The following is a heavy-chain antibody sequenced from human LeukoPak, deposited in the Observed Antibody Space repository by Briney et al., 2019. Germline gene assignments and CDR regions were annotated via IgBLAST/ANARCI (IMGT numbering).Heavy chain of an antibody. D-gene: IGHD4-23*01. CDR2: IYYSGST. J-gene: IGHJ3*02. CDR3: ARDRDYGGNHRWAFDI. Sequence: SETLSLTCTVSGGSISSGGYYWSWIRQHPGKGLEWIGYIYYSGSTYYNPSLKSRVTISVDTSKNQFSLELSSVTAADTAVYYCARDRDYGGNHRWAFDIWGQGTMVTVSS. V-gene: IGHV4-31*03. CDR1: GGSISSGGYY.